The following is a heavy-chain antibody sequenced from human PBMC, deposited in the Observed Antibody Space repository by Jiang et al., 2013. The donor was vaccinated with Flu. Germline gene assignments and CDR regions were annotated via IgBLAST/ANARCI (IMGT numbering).Heavy chain of an antibody. J-gene: IGHJ5*02. V-gene: IGHV4-59*08. Sequence: SHRSRVTISVDTSKNQFSLKLSSVTAADTAVYYCARHEAALGWVDPWGQGTLVTVSS. CDR3: ARHEAALGWVDP. D-gene: IGHD6-6*01.